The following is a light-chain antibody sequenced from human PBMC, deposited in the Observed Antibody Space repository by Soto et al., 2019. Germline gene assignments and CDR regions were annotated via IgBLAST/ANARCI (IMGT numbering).Light chain of an antibody. V-gene: IGLV2-14*01. CDR1: SSDVGGYNY. CDR2: EVS. Sequence: QSVLTQPASVSGSPGQSITISCTGTSSDVGGYNYVSWYQQHPGKAPKLMIYEVSNRPSGVSNRFSGSKSGNTASLTISGLQDEDEGDYYCRSHTSSRTPFGTGTKVTVL. J-gene: IGLJ1*01. CDR3: RSHTSSRTP.